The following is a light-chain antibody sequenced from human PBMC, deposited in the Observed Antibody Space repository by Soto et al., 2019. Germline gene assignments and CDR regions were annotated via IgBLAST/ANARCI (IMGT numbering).Light chain of an antibody. J-gene: IGKJ4*01. Sequence: IVMTQSPASLSVSPGEGITLSCRTSQSASKIAWYQQKPGQAPRLLIYDASTRATGIPARFSGSGSGAEFTLTISSLQSADFGIYYCQQYDHWPVTFGGGTKVEIK. CDR3: QQYDHWPVT. CDR1: QSASK. CDR2: DAS. V-gene: IGKV3-15*01.